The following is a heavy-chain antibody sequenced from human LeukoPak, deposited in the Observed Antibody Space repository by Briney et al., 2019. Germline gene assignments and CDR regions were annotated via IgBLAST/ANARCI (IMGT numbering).Heavy chain of an antibody. CDR2: IYYSGNT. CDR3: TRTHNKPTNWFDP. V-gene: IGHV4-39*01. D-gene: IGHD1-14*01. J-gene: IGHJ5*02. Sequence: SETLSLTCTVSGASFRSDTYFWGWIRQPPGKGPEWLGSIYYSGNTYYNPSLKSRVTISIDTSKNQFSLKLSSVTAVDTAVYYCTRTHNKPTNWFDPWGQGTLVTVSS. CDR1: GASFRSDTYF.